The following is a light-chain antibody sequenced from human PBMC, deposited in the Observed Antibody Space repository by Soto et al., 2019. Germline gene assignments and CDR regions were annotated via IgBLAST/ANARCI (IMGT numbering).Light chain of an antibody. Sequence: IQLTQSPSSLSASVGDRVTITSRASQGISSYLAWYQQKPGKAPKLLIYAASTLQSGVPSRFSGSGSGTGFTFTISSLQPEDFATYYCQQYESLPLTFGQGTRLEIK. V-gene: IGKV1-9*01. J-gene: IGKJ5*01. CDR2: AAS. CDR3: QQYESLPLT. CDR1: QGISSY.